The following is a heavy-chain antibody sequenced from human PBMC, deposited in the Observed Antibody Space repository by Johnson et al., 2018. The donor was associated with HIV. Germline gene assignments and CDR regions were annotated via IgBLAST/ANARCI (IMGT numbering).Heavy chain of an antibody. D-gene: IGHD3-22*01. V-gene: IGHV3-7*01. J-gene: IGHJ3*02. CDR2: IKQDGSEK. CDR1: GFTFSSYW. Sequence: MQLVESGGGLVQPGGSLRLSCAASGFTFSSYWMSWVRQAPGKGLEWVANIKQDGSEKYYVDSVKGRFTISRDNAKNSLYLQMNSLRAEDTAVYYCARERNMIVVDDDAFDIWGQGTMVTVSS. CDR3: ARERNMIVVDDDAFDI.